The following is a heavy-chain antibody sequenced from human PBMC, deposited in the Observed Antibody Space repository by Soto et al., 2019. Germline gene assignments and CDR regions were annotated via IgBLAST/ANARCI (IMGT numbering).Heavy chain of an antibody. CDR3: AKDLLPNTVTTCGS. V-gene: IGHV3-30*18. CDR2: ISSDGNNK. J-gene: IGHJ5*02. CDR1: GFTFDSHG. D-gene: IGHD4-17*01. Sequence: QVQLVESGGGADQPGRSLRLSCAASGFTFDSHGMHWVRQAPGKGLEWVAVISSDGNNKYYADSVKGRFTISRDNFNNVLYLQMSSLRAEDTAVYYCAKDLLPNTVTTCGSWGQGTLVIVSS.